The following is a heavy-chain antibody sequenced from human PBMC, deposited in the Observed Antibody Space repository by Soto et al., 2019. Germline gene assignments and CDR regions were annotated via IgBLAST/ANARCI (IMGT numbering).Heavy chain of an antibody. CDR2: IKQDGIEK. D-gene: IGHD2-2*01. Sequence: GGSLRLSCAASGFTFSSYWMSWVRQAPGKGLEWVANIKQDGIEKFYVDSVKGRFTISRDNAKNSLYLQMNSLRAEDTAVYYCARDRIVVVPAALYVWGKGTTVTVSS. V-gene: IGHV3-7*01. CDR3: ARDRIVVVPAALYV. J-gene: IGHJ6*04. CDR1: GFTFSSYW.